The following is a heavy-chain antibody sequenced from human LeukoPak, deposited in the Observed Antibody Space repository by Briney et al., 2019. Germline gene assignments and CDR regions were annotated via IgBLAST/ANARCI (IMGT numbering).Heavy chain of an antibody. Sequence: SETLSLTCTVSGGSISSYYWSWIRQPSGKGLDWIGYIYSGGTTNYSPSLKSRVTISEDMSKNQFSLKLTSVTAADTAVYYRARHSGHSSTNDAFDIWGQGTMVIVSS. CDR3: ARHSGHSSTNDAFDI. V-gene: IGHV4-59*01. CDR1: GGSISSYY. CDR2: IYSGGTT. J-gene: IGHJ3*02. D-gene: IGHD6-13*01.